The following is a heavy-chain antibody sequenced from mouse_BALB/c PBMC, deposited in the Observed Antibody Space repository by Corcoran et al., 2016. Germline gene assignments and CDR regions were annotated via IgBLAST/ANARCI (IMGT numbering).Heavy chain of an antibody. CDR1: GYTFTSYV. V-gene: IGHV1S136*01. CDR2: IYRFNDGT. J-gene: IGHJ2*01. D-gene: IGHD2-1*01. Sequence: EVQLQQSGPELVKPGASVKMSCKASGYTFTSYVMHWVKQKPGQGLEWIGYIYRFNDGTKYHEKFKGKATLTSDKSSRTAYMELSSLTSEDSAVYYCAREVPGGNPFDYWGQGTTLTVSS. CDR3: AREVPGGNPFDY.